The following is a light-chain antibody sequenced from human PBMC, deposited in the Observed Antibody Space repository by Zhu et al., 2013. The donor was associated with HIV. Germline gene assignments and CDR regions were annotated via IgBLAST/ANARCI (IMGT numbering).Light chain of an antibody. J-gene: IGKJ3*01. V-gene: IGKV1-39*01. CDR3: QQYFHVPPSP. Sequence: DIQMTQSPSSLSASVGDRVNITCRANQNIGSYFNWYQQRPGRAPKLLIYAASTLQSGVPSRFIGSGSGTDFTLTITSLQPEDFATYHCQQYFHVPPSPFGPGTKV. CDR1: QNIGSY. CDR2: AAS.